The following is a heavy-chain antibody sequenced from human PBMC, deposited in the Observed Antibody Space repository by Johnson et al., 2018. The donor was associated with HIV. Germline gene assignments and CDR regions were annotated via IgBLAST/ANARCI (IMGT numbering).Heavy chain of an antibody. V-gene: IGHV3-74*01. CDR2: INADGSRT. Sequence: VQLVESGGGLIQPGGSLRLSCVVSGFTFSHYWMEWVRQAPGEGLVWVSRINADGSRTTYADSVKGRFTISRDNAKNTLYLEMNGLRADDTAVYYCVRDDYSFDIWGQGTMVSASS. J-gene: IGHJ3*02. CDR1: GFTFSHYW. D-gene: IGHD4/OR15-4a*01. CDR3: VRDDYSFDI.